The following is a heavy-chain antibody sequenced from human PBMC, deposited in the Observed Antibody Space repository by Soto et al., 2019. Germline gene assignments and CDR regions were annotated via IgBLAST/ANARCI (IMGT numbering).Heavy chain of an antibody. V-gene: IGHV3-23*01. J-gene: IGHJ4*02. Sequence: EVQLLESGGASVQPGGSLRLSCAASGFSFGTFVMTWFRQAPGGGLERVSSITDSGYTASYAETVEGRFTVSRDNSKNILHLQMNDLRVEDTATYYCAKNGQWLATSPEAWGQGTLVTVSS. CDR1: GFSFGTFV. CDR2: ITDSGYTA. CDR3: AKNGQWLATSPEA. D-gene: IGHD6-19*01.